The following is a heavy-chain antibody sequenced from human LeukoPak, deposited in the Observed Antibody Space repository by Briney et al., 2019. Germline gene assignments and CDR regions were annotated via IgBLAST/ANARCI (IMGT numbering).Heavy chain of an antibody. V-gene: IGHV4-4*02. CDR1: LDSTTSNF. CDR2: IHRGGSP. CDR3: AREILGGFNPGAY. J-gene: IGHJ4*02. Sequence: SETLSLTCTVSLDSTTSNFWSWVRQPPGKGLEWIGEIHRGGSPNYNPSLQSRVTISIDRSRNQIVLELSSVTAADTAVYYCAREILGGFNPGAYWGQGTLVTVSS. D-gene: IGHD1-14*01.